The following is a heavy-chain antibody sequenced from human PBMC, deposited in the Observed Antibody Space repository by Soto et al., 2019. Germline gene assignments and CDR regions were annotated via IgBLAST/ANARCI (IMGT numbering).Heavy chain of an antibody. J-gene: IGHJ6*02. CDR2: INPSGGST. CDR3: ASGIAAAGTRYYYYSMVL. V-gene: IGHV1-46*01. Sequence: ASVKVSCKASGYTFTSYYMHWVRQAPGQGLEWMGIINPSGGSTSYAQKFQGRVTMTRDTSTSTVYMELSSLRSEDTAVYYCASGIAAAGTRYYYYSMVLWGQGTTVTVSS. CDR1: GYTFTSYY. D-gene: IGHD6-13*01.